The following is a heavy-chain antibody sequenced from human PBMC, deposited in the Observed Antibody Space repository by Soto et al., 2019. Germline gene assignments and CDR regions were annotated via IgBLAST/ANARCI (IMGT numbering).Heavy chain of an antibody. V-gene: IGHV1-18*04. CDR3: ARDIVVVPAAIPIRYYYGMDV. J-gene: IGHJ6*02. CDR1: GYTFTSYG. Sequence: ASVKVSCKASGYTFTSYGISWVRQAPGQGLEWMGWISAYNGNTNYAQKLQGRVTMTTDTSTSTAYMELRSLRSDDTAVYCCARDIVVVPAAIPIRYYYGMDVWGQGTTVTVSS. CDR2: ISAYNGNT. D-gene: IGHD2-2*01.